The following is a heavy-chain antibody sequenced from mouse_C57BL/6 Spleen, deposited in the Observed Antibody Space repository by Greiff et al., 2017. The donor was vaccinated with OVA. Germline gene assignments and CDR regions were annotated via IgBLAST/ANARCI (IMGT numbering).Heavy chain of an antibody. CDR2: IDPETGGT. J-gene: IGHJ4*01. CDR3: TRRVLRFYAMDY. Sequence: VQLQQSGAELVRPGASVTLSCKASGYTFTDYEMHWVKQTPVHGLEWIGAIDPETGGTAYNQKFKGKAILTADKSSSTAYMELRRLTSEDSAVYYCTRRVLRFYAMDYWGQGTSVTVSS. V-gene: IGHV1-15*01. CDR1: GYTFTDYE. D-gene: IGHD1-1*01.